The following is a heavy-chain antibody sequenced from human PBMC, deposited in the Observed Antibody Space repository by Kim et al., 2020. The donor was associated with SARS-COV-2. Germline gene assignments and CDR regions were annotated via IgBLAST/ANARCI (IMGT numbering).Heavy chain of an antibody. V-gene: IGHV4-31*03. J-gene: IGHJ4*02. CDR2: IYYSGVT. D-gene: IGHD2-15*01. Sequence: SETLSLTCSVSGGSISSGAYYWSWIRQLPGKGLEWIGYIYYSGVTYYNPSLDSRVTISIDTSKNKFSLKLTSATAADTAVYFCARWVLVAAARGDFFDYWGQGILVTVSS. CDR1: GGSISSGAYY. CDR3: ARWVLVAAARGDFFDY.